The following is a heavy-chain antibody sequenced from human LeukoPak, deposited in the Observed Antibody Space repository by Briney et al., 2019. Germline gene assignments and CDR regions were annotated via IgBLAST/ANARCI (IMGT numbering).Heavy chain of an antibody. J-gene: IGHJ6*02. CDR3: ARETLGPHFYGMDV. Sequence: GGSLRLSCEASGFTFSSYGMHWVRQVTGKGLEWVSAIDTAGGTYYSGSVKGRFIISRENAKNSLYLQVNSLRAGDTAVYFCARETLGPHFYGMDVWGQGTTVTVSS. D-gene: IGHD3-3*02. V-gene: IGHV3-13*01. CDR1: GFTFSSYG. CDR2: IDTAGGT.